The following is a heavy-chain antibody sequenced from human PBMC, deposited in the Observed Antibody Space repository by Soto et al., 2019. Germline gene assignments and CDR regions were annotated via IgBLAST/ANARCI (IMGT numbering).Heavy chain of an antibody. CDR2: MNPNSGNT. CDR3: ARAYCSSTSCGTFDY. J-gene: IGHJ4*02. CDR1: GYTFTSYD. D-gene: IGHD2-2*01. V-gene: IGHV1-8*01. Sequence: ASVKVSCKASGYTFTSYDINWVRQATGQGLEWMGWMNPNSGNTGYAQKFQGRVTITRDTSASTAYMELSSLRSEDTAVYYCARAYCSSTSCGTFDYWGQGTLVTVSS.